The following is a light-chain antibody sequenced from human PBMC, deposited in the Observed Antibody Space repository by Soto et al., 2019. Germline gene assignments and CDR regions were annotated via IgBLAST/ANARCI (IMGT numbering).Light chain of an antibody. J-gene: IGLJ2*01. V-gene: IGLV2-11*01. CDR2: DVS. CDR1: SSDVGGYNY. CDR3: TSYADSNNLL. Sequence: QSALTQPRSVSGSPGQSVTISCTGTSSDVGGYNYVSWYQQHPGKAPKVMIYDVSKRPSGVPDRFSGSRSGNTASLTVSGLQAEDEADYYCTSYADSNNLLFGGGTKLTVL.